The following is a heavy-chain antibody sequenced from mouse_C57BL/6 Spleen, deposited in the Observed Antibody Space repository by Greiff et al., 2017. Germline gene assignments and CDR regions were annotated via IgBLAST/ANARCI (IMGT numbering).Heavy chain of an antibody. CDR1: GYSITSGYY. D-gene: IGHD2-3*01. V-gene: IGHV3-6*01. CDR3: AREGYYDGYQSWFAY. Sequence: EVKLMESGPGLVKPSQSLSLTCSVTGYSITSGYYWNWIRQFPGNKLEWMGYISYDGSNNYNPSLKNRISITRDTSKNQFFLKLNSVTTEDTATYYCAREGYYDGYQSWFAYWGQGTLVTVSA. J-gene: IGHJ3*01. CDR2: ISYDGSN.